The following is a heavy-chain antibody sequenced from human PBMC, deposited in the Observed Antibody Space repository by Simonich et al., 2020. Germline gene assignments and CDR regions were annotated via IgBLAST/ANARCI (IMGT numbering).Heavy chain of an antibody. CDR1: GWSFSGYY. J-gene: IGHJ3*02. CDR3: ARGKGWKNAFDI. CDR2: INLSVNT. V-gene: IGHV4-34*01. Sequence: QVKLKQWGAGLFNPSAPLYITCAVYGWSFSGYYWRWIRQPPGKWLEWIGEINLSVNTNYNPSRKMRVTIAVDTSNNQFSLKLSSVTAADTAVYYCARGKGWKNAFDIWGQGTMVTVSS. D-gene: IGHD1-1*01.